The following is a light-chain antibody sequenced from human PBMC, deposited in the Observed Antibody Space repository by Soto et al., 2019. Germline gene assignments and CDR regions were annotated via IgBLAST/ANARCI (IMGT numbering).Light chain of an antibody. CDR1: SSDVGNYNR. Sequence: QSALTQPPSVSGSPGQSVTISCTGTSSDVGNYNRVSWYQQPPGTAPKLMIYEVSNRPSGVPDRFSGSKSGNTASLTISELQAEDEADYYCSSYTSSSTWVFGGGTKVTVL. CDR3: SSYTSSSTWV. CDR2: EVS. V-gene: IGLV2-18*02. J-gene: IGLJ3*02.